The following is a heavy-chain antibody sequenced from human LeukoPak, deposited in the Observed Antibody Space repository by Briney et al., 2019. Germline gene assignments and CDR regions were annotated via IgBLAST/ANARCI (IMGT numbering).Heavy chain of an antibody. Sequence: SETLSLTCTVSGGSISSYYWSWIRQPPGKGLEWIGYIYYSGSTNYNPSLKSRVTISVDTSENQFSLKLSSVTAADTAVYYCARGAGGYNNWFDPWGQGTLVTVSS. CDR3: ARGAGGYNNWFDP. D-gene: IGHD3-16*01. J-gene: IGHJ5*02. V-gene: IGHV4-59*01. CDR1: GGSISSYY. CDR2: IYYSGST.